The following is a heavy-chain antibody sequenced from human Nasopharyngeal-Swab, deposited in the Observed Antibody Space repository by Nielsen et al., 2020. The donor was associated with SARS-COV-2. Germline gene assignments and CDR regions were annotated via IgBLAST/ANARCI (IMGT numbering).Heavy chain of an antibody. CDR1: GYSFTSCW. J-gene: IGHJ6*02. D-gene: IGHD6-13*01. V-gene: IGHV5-51*01. CDR3: ARQPTAAAAMDV. Sequence: GESLKISCQGSGYSFTSCWIAWVRQMPGKGLEWMGIIYPGDSDTRYSPSFQGQVTISADKSISTAYLQWSSLKASDAAMYYCARQPTAAAAMDVWGQGTTVTVSS. CDR2: IYPGDSDT.